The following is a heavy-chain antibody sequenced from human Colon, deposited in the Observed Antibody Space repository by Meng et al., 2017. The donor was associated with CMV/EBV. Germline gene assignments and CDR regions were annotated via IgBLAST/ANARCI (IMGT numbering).Heavy chain of an antibody. V-gene: IGHV3-9*01. J-gene: IGHJ4*02. CDR2: ISWNSGTI. CDR3: ARDIRSGPTRDFDY. Sequence: LSLTCAASGFLFDDFAMHWVRLVPGKGLEWVSSISWNSGTINYADSVKGRFTISRDNAKNSLYLQMSSLRAEDTGLYYCARDIRSGPTRDFDYWGQGTLVTVSS. CDR1: GFLFDDFA. D-gene: IGHD6-25*01.